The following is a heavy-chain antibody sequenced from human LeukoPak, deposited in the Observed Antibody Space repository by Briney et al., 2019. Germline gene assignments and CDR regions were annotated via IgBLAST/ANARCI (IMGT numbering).Heavy chain of an antibody. CDR1: GGSFSSHA. Sequence: ASVKVSCKASGGSFSSHAFSWVRQAPGQGFEWMGRIIPMLDVANYAQKFQGRVTFTADKYTSTAYMELSSLRSEDTAIYYCARIPSGTYLMFDYWGQGTLVTVSS. D-gene: IGHD1-26*01. V-gene: IGHV1-69*04. J-gene: IGHJ4*02. CDR3: ARIPSGTYLMFDY. CDR2: IIPMLDVA.